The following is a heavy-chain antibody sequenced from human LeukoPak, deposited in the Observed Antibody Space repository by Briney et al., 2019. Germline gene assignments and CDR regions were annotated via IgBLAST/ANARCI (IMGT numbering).Heavy chain of an antibody. D-gene: IGHD3-22*01. CDR1: GFTFSSYA. Sequence: GGSLRLSCAASGFTFSSYAMSWVRQAPGKGLEWVSAISGSGGSTYYADSVKGRFTISRDNSKNTLYLQMNSLRAEDTAVYYCAKDVSPPFYNDSSGQGGYWGQGTLVTVSS. V-gene: IGHV3-23*01. CDR2: ISGSGGST. J-gene: IGHJ4*02. CDR3: AKDVSPPFYNDSSGQGGY.